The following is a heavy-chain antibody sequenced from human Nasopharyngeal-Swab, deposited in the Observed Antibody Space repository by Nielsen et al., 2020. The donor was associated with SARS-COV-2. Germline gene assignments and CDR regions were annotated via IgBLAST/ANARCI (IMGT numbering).Heavy chain of an antibody. CDR1: GFTFSSYA. CDR2: ISGSGGST. CDR3: VKDPWWH. Sequence: GESLKISCAASGFTFSSYAMSRVRQAPGKGLEWVSAISGSGGSTYYADSVKGRFTISRDNSKNTLYLQMSSLRAEDTAVYYCVKDPWWHWGQGTLVTVSS. D-gene: IGHD2-8*02. V-gene: IGHV3-23*01. J-gene: IGHJ4*02.